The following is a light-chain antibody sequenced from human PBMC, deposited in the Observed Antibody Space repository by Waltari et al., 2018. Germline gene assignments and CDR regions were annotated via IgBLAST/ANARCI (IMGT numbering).Light chain of an antibody. Sequence: DIVMTQSPDSLAVSLGERVTTHCSSSQNLLYNSDNKNYLAWFQQKPGQPPKLLIYRASTRESGVPDRFSGSGSGTEFTLTISSLQAADVAVYYCQQCYSTPYTFGQGTKLEIK. J-gene: IGKJ2*01. CDR1: QNLLYNSDNKNY. V-gene: IGKV4-1*01. CDR2: RAS. CDR3: QQCYSTPYT.